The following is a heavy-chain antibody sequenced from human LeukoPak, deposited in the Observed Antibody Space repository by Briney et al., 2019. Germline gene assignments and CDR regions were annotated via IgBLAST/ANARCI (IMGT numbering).Heavy chain of an antibody. D-gene: IGHD3-22*01. V-gene: IGHV1-18*01. CDR1: GYTFTSYG. CDR2: ISAYNGNT. CDR3: ARGSPPRRNYDSRGYYSYYFDY. J-gene: IGHJ4*02. Sequence: ASVKVSCKASGYTFTSYGISWVRQAPGQGLQWMGWISAYNGNTHYAQKLQGRVTMTTDTSTSTVYMELRSLRSDDTAVYYCARGSPPRRNYDSRGYYSYYFDYWGQGTLVTVSS.